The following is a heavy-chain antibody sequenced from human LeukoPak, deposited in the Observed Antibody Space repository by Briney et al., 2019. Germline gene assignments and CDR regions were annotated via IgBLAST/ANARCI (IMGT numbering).Heavy chain of an antibody. D-gene: IGHD1-26*01. V-gene: IGHV3-21*01. CDR3: ARDPGQTWEDDY. CDR1: GFTFSSYS. Sequence: GGSLRLSCAASGFTFSSYSMNWVRQAPGKGLEWVSSISSSSSYIYYADSVKGRFTISRDNAKNSLYLQMNSLRAEDTAVYYCARDPGQTWEDDYWGQGTLVTVSS. CDR2: ISSSSSYI. J-gene: IGHJ4*02.